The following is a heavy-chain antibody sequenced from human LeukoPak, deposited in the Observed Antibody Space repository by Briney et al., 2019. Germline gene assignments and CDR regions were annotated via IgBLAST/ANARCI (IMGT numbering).Heavy chain of an antibody. CDR2: MNSGGSST. Sequence: GGTLRLSCAASGFTLSSYWMHWVRQAPGKGLVRVSRMNSGGSSTSYADSVKGRFTISRDNAKNTLYLQMNSLRAEDTAVYYCARDDYWGQGTLVTVSS. CDR3: ARDDY. V-gene: IGHV3-74*01. CDR1: GFTLSSYW. J-gene: IGHJ4*02.